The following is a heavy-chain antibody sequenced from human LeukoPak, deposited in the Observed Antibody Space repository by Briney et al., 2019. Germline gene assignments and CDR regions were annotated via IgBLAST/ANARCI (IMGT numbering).Heavy chain of an antibody. CDR2: ISGSGGST. CDR1: GFTFSSYA. D-gene: IGHD1-26*01. J-gene: IGHJ4*02. Sequence: GGSLRLPCAASGFTFSSYAMSWVRQAPGKGLEWVSAISGSGGSTYYADSVKGRFTISRDNSKNTLYLQMNSLRAEDTAVYYCAKARRELLLGYWGQGTLVTVSS. CDR3: AKARRELLLGY. V-gene: IGHV3-23*01.